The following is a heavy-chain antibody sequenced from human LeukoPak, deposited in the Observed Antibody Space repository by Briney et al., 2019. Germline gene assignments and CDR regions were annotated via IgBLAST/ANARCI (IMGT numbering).Heavy chain of an antibody. J-gene: IGHJ6*02. V-gene: IGHV1-2*02. CDR2: INPNSGGT. Sequence: ASVKVSCKASGYTFTGYYMHWVRQAPGQGLEWMGWINPNSGGTNYAQKFQGRVTMTRDTSISTAYMELSRLRSDDTAVYYCAREGSTENSYGMDVWGQGTMVTVSS. D-gene: IGHD2-2*01. CDR3: AREGSTENSYGMDV. CDR1: GYTFTGYY.